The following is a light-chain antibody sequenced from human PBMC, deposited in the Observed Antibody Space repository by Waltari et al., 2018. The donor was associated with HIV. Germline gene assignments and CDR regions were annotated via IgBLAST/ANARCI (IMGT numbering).Light chain of an antibody. V-gene: IGLV1-40*01. J-gene: IGLJ2*01. CDR3: QSYDSSLSGLV. Sequence: QSVLPQPPSVSGAPGQRLPFSCIGSMSNIGAGYDVHWYRQLPGITPNLLIYDNGNRPAGVLDRCSGSKSGTSAALAITGLQAEDEADYYCQSYDSSLSGLVFGGGTKVTVL. CDR2: DNG. CDR1: MSNIGAGYD.